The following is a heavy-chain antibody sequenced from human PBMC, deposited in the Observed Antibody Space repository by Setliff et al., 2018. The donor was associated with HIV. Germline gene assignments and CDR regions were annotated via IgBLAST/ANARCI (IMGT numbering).Heavy chain of an antibody. CDR1: GFTFSDYY. D-gene: IGHD3-9*01. J-gene: IGHJ3*01. CDR3: ARGFIDKSFDAFDV. CDR2: ISSSSTYI. Sequence: GGSLRLSCAASGFTFSDYYMSWIRQAPGKGLEWVSYISSSSTYIYYADSVKGRFTISRDNAKNTLYLQMDSLTVEDTAVYYCARGFIDKSFDAFDVWGPGTMVTVSS. V-gene: IGHV3-11*06.